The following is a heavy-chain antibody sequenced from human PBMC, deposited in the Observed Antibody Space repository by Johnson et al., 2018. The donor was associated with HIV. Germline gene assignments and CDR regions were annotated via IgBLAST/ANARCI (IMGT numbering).Heavy chain of an antibody. D-gene: IGHD3-16*01. CDR2: INWNGGST. CDR3: ATDHPTAPLFIMNAFDI. Sequence: VQLVESGGGLVKPGGSLRLSCAASGFTFSDYHMSWIRQAPGKGLEWVSGINWNGGSTGYADSVKGRFTISRDNAKNSLYLQMNSLKIEDTAVYYCATDHPTAPLFIMNAFDIWGQGTMVTVSS. CDR1: GFTFSDYH. J-gene: IGHJ3*02. V-gene: IGHV3-20*04.